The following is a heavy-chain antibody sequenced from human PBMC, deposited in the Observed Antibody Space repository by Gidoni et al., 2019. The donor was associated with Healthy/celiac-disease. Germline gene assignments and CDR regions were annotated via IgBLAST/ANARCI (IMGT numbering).Heavy chain of an antibody. CDR1: GYTITGDY. V-gene: IGHV1-2*06. J-gene: IGHJ4*02. D-gene: IGHD1-26*01. CDR2: INPNSGGT. CDR3: ARDRAPRAYSGSYPSDY. Sequence: QVQLVQSGAEVKKPGASVKVSCQAAGYTITGDYMHGVRQAPGQGLEWMGRINPNSGGTNYAQKFQGRVTMTRDTSISTAYMELSRLRSDDTAVYYCARDRAPRAYSGSYPSDYWGQGTLVTVSS.